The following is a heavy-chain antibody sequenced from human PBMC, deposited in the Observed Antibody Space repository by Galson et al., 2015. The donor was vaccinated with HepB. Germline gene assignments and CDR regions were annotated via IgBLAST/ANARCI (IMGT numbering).Heavy chain of an antibody. CDR1: GFSLSTTGMR. Sequence: PALVKRTQTLALTCTFSGFSLSTTGMRVSWIRQPPGKALEWLARIDWDDDKFYSTSLKTRLTISKDTSKNQVVLTMTNMDPVDTATYYCARMSRGSYLDYWGQGTLVTVSS. J-gene: IGHJ4*02. V-gene: IGHV2-70*04. CDR2: IDWDDDK. D-gene: IGHD1-26*01. CDR3: ARMSRGSYLDY.